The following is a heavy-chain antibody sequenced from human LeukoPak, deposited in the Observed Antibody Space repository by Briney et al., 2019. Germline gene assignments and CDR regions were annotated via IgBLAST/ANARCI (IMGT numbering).Heavy chain of an antibody. V-gene: IGHV3-21*01. J-gene: IGHJ3*02. D-gene: IGHD3-10*01. CDR2: ISSSRSYI. CDR1: GFTFSSYS. Sequence: PGGSLRLSCAASGFTFSSYSMNWVRHGPGTGLQWVSSISSSRSYIYYPDSFKGRFTISRDNAKNSLYLQMNRLRGEDTAVYYCARGDGATPPDAFDIWGQGTMVTVSS. CDR3: ARGDGATPPDAFDI.